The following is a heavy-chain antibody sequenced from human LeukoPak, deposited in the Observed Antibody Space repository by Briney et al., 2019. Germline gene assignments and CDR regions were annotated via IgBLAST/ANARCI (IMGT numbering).Heavy chain of an antibody. J-gene: IGHJ4*02. CDR2: IKQDGSEK. CDR3: ARWDGALFDY. CDR1: GFTLCYSL. Sequence: GGALRLSLATPGFTLCYSLVSWGPPAPGEGVEWVANIKQDGSEKYYADSVKGRFTISRDNAKNSLYLQMNSLRAEDTAVYYCARWDGALFDYWGQGTLVTVSS. V-gene: IGHV3-7*01. D-gene: IGHD1-26*01.